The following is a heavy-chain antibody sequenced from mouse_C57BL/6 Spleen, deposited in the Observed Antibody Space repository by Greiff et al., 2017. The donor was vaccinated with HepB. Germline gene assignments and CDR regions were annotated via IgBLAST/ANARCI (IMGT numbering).Heavy chain of an antibody. Sequence: VQLQQSGAELVKPGASVKISCKASGYAFSSYWMNWVKQRPGKGLEWIGQIYPGDGDTNYNGKFKGKATLTAAKSSSTAYMQLSSLTAEDSAVYFCARAGYYGSSYDWFAYWGQGTLVTVSA. J-gene: IGHJ3*01. D-gene: IGHD1-1*01. V-gene: IGHV1-80*01. CDR2: IYPGDGDT. CDR3: ARAGYYGSSYDWFAY. CDR1: GYAFSSYW.